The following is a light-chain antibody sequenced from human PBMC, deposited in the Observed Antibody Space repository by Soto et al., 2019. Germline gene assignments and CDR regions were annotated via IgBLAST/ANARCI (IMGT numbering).Light chain of an antibody. V-gene: IGKV1-39*01. CDR3: QQSYSVPLT. CDR2: AAS. Sequence: DIQMTQSPSSLSASVGDRVTITCRASRSVSSYLNWYQQKPGKSPNLLIYAASSLQSGVPSRFSGSGSGTDFTLIINSLQPEDFATYYCQQSYSVPLTFGGGTKVEI. CDR1: RSVSSY. J-gene: IGKJ4*01.